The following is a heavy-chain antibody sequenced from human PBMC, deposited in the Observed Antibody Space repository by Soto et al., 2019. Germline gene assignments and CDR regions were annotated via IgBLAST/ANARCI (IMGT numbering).Heavy chain of an antibody. CDR2: ISAYNGNT. CDR1: GYTFTSYG. CDR3: ARDHLPKWELPDWFDP. V-gene: IGHV1-18*04. Sequence: QVQLVQSGAEVKKPGASVKVSCKASGYTFTSYGISWVRQAPGQGLGWMGWISAYNGNTNYAQKLQGRVTMTTDTSTSTAYMELRSLRSDDTAVYYCARDHLPKWELPDWFDPWGQGTLVTVSS. D-gene: IGHD1-26*01. J-gene: IGHJ5*02.